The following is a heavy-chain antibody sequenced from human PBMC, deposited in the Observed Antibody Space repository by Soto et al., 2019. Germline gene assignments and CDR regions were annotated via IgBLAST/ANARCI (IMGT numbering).Heavy chain of an antibody. J-gene: IGHJ4*02. CDR2: IHTGNGNT. CDR3: ARDLAVGEAYFFDY. CDR1: GYTFTSYP. Sequence: QVQLVQSGAEVKKPGASVKVSCKASGYTFTSYPIHWVRQAPGQRLEWMGWIHTGNGNTKYSQRFQGRLTFTTDSSATTGYMDLSSLTSEDTAVYYCARDLAVGEAYFFDYWGQGTLVTVSS. D-gene: IGHD1-26*01. V-gene: IGHV1-3*04.